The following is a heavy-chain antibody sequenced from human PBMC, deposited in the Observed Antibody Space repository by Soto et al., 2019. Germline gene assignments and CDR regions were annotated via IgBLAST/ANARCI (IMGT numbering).Heavy chain of an antibody. CDR2: ISSDGTSR. CDR1: GFTFSSYG. D-gene: IGHD5-18*01. V-gene: IGHV3-30*03. J-gene: IGHJ6*02. CDR3: ARDAAAMVTAYYYYGMDV. Sequence: PVGSLRLSCAASGFTFSSYGMHWVRQAPGKGLEWVAVISSDGTSRFYADSVKGRFTISRDNAKNSLYLQMNSLRAEDTAVYYCARDAAAMVTAYYYYGMDVSGQGTTVTVS.